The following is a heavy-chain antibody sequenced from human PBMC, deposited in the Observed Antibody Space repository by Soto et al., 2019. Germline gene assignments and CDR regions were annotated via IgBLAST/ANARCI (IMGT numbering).Heavy chain of an antibody. CDR2: ISAYNGNT. J-gene: IGHJ4*02. Sequence: ASVKVSCKASGYTFTSYDINWVRQAPGQGLEWMGWISAYNGNTNYAQKLQGRVTMTTDTSTSTAYMELRSLRSDDTAVYYCARGRYYDSSGYFDYWGQGTLVTVS. CDR3: ARGRYYDSSGYFDY. CDR1: GYTFTSYD. V-gene: IGHV1-18*01. D-gene: IGHD3-22*01.